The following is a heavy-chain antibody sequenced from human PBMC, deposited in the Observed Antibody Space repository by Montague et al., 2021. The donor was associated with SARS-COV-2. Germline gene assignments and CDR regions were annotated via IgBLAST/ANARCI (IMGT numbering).Heavy chain of an antibody. V-gene: IGHV4-39*01. Sequence: SETLSLICTVSGATITSGRYYWTWIRQHPGKGLEWIGNIHYSGSSTHYNPSLKSRVTISVDTSNNQFSLHLRSVTAADTAVYWCARHGGDGWDDADAFDIWGQGTMVTVSS. CDR2: IHYSGSST. CDR3: ARHGGDGWDDADAFDI. D-gene: IGHD5-24*01. CDR1: GATITSGRYY. J-gene: IGHJ3*02.